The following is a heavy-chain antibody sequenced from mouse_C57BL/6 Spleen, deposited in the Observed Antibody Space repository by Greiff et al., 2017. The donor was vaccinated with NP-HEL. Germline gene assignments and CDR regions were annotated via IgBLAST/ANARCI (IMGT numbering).Heavy chain of an antibody. CDR1: GFTFSSYG. CDR2: ISSGGSYT. CDR3: ARITTVVPYFDY. D-gene: IGHD1-1*01. Sequence: DVMLVESGGDLVKPGGSLKLSCAASGFTFSSYGMSWVRQTPDKRLEWVATISSGGSYTYYPDSVKGRFTISRDNAKNTLYLQMSSLKSEDTAMYYCARITTVVPYFDYWGQGTTLTVSS. J-gene: IGHJ2*01. V-gene: IGHV5-6*02.